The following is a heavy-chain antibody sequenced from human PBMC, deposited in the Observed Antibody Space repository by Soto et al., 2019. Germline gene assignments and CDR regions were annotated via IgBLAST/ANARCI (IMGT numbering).Heavy chain of an antibody. Sequence: QVQLVQSGAEVKKPGASVQVSCKASGYTFTSYGISWVRQATGQGLEWMGWISAYNGNTNYAQKLQGRVAMTTDTSTSTAYMELRSLRSDDTAVYYCARQIAARLSGPWFAPCGQGTLVTVSS. J-gene: IGHJ5*02. CDR2: ISAYNGNT. CDR3: ARQIAARLSGPWFAP. D-gene: IGHD6-6*01. V-gene: IGHV1-18*01. CDR1: GYTFTSYG.